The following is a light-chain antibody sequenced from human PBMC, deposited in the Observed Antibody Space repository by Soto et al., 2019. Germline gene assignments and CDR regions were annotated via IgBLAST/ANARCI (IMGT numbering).Light chain of an antibody. CDR1: SSDVGSFDS. J-gene: IGLJ1*01. Sequence: QSALTQPASVSGSPGQPITISCTGTSSDVGSFDSVAWYQHNPGKAPKLMIYDVSNRPSGVSSRFSGSKSGNTASLSISGLQTDDEADYYCQSYESSSLSGFVFGSGTKVTVL. CDR3: QSYESSSLSGFV. CDR2: DVS. V-gene: IGLV2-14*01.